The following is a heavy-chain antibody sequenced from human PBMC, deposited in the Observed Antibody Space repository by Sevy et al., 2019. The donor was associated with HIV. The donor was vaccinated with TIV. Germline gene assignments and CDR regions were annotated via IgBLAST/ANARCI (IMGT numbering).Heavy chain of an antibody. V-gene: IGHV3-21*01. CDR1: GFTFSSYT. CDR3: ARVESGTSFDY. Sequence: GGSLRLSCAASGFTFSSYTMNWVRQAPGKGLEWVSSISSSSSYIYYADSVKGRFTISRDNAKNSLYLQMNSLRAEDTAVYYCARVESGTSFDYWGQGTLVTVSS. J-gene: IGHJ4*02. D-gene: IGHD1-1*01. CDR2: ISSSSSYI.